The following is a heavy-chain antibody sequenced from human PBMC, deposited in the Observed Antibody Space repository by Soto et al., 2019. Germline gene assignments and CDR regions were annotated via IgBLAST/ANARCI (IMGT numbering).Heavy chain of an antibody. CDR1: GGSISSYY. CDR3: ARDRLREFDY. CDR2: IYYSGST. V-gene: IGHV4-59*01. J-gene: IGHJ4*02. Sequence: SETLSLTCTVSGGSISSYYWSWIRQPPGKGLEWIGYIYYSGSTNYNPSLKSRVTISVDTSKNQFSLKLSSVTAADTAVYYCARDRLREFDYWGQGTLVTVSS. D-gene: IGHD6-19*01.